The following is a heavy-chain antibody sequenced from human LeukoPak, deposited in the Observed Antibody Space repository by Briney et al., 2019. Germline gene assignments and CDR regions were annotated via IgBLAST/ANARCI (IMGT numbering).Heavy chain of an antibody. CDR1: GVSISGYC. D-gene: IGHD6-19*01. CDR3: ARARLAAVAGGYFDF. J-gene: IGHJ4*01. V-gene: IGHV4-4*07. Sequence: SETLSLTCTVSGVSISGYCWSWIRQPAGKGLEWIGRSYTTGSTNYNPSLKSRVTISVDMSKNQFSLRLTSVNAADTAVYYCARARLAAVAGGYFDFWGQGTLVTVSS. CDR2: SYTTGST.